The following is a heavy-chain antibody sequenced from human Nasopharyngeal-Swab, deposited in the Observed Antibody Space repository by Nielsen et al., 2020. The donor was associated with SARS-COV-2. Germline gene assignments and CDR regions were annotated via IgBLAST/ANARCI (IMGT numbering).Heavy chain of an antibody. D-gene: IGHD6-19*01. CDR2: ISSSDSIR. V-gene: IGHV3-11*01. J-gene: IGHJ6*02. CDR3: ARAGAVAGTSRSRYYYGIDV. Sequence: WIRQPPGKGLEWVSDISSSDSIRYYADSVKGRFTISRDNAKNSLYLQMNSLRAEDTAVYYCARAGAVAGTSRSRYYYGIDVWGQGTTVTVSS.